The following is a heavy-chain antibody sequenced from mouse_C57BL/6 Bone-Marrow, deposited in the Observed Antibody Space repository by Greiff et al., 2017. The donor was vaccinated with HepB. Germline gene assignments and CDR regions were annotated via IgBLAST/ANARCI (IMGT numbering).Heavy chain of an antibody. Sequence: QVQLQQSGAELMKPGASVKLSCKATGYTFTGYWIEWVKQRPGHGLEWIGEILPGSGSTNYNEKFKGKATFTADTSSNTAYMQLSSLTTEDSAIYYCARESTTVVATRYWYFDVWGTGTTVTVSS. CDR1: GYTFTGYW. CDR2: ILPGSGST. CDR3: ARESTTVVATRYWYFDV. D-gene: IGHD1-1*01. V-gene: IGHV1-9*01. J-gene: IGHJ1*03.